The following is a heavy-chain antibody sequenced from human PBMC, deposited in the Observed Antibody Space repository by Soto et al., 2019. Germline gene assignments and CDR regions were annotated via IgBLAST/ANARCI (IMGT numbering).Heavy chain of an antibody. Sequence: QVQLVQSGAEVKKPGASVKVACKASGYTFTGYYMHWVRQAPGQGLEWMGWINPNSGGTNYAQKFQGWVTMTRDTSISTAYMELSRLRSDDTAVYYCARTSEHSGYVLDYWGQGTLVTVSS. CDR1: GYTFTGYY. CDR3: ARTSEHSGYVLDY. D-gene: IGHD5-12*01. J-gene: IGHJ4*02. V-gene: IGHV1-2*04. CDR2: INPNSGGT.